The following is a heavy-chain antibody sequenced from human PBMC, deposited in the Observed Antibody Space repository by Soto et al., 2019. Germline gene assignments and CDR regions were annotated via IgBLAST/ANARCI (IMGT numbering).Heavy chain of an antibody. D-gene: IGHD1-26*01. V-gene: IGHV1-69*12. J-gene: IGHJ6*02. CDR1: GGTFSSYA. CDR2: IIPIFGTA. Sequence: QVQLVQSGAEVKKPGSSVKVSCKASGGTFSSYAISWVRQAPGQGLEWMGGIIPIFGTANYAQKFQGRVTITADESTSTAYMELSSLRSEDTAVYYCGVGDRGRDSYYYGMDVWGQGTTVTVSS. CDR3: GVGDRGRDSYYYGMDV.